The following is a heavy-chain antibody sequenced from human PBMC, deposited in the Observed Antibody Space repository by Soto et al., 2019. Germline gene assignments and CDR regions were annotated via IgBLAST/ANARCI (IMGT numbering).Heavy chain of an antibody. CDR2: IYYSGST. D-gene: IGHD3-10*01. Sequence: QVQLQESGPGLVKPSETLSLTCTVSGGSISSYYWSWIRQPPGKGLEWIGYIYYSGSTNYNPSLKRRVTLAVETSKNQFSLKLSSVTAADTAVYYCARQPQTPYGSGSYFGPWGQGTLVTVSS. J-gene: IGHJ5*02. CDR3: ARQPQTPYGSGSYFGP. CDR1: GGSISSYY. V-gene: IGHV4-59*08.